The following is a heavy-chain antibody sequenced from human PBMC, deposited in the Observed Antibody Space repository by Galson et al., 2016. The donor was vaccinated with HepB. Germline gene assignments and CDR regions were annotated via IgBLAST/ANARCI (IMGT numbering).Heavy chain of an antibody. CDR3: ARDLTIFCGGDCYDSGDAFEF. J-gene: IGHJ3*01. D-gene: IGHD2-21*02. CDR1: GFTFSSYA. CDR2: ISYDGTNK. V-gene: IGHV3-30-3*01. Sequence: SLRLSCAASGFTFSSYAMHWVRQAPGKGLEWVAVISYDGTNKYYADSVKGRFTISGDNSKNTLYLQMNSLRAEDTAAYYCARDLTIFCGGDCYDSGDAFEFWGQGTMVTVSS.